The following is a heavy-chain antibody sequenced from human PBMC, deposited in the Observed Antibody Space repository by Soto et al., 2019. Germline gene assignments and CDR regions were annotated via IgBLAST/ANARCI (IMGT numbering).Heavy chain of an antibody. D-gene: IGHD2-15*01. J-gene: IGHJ4*02. V-gene: IGHV3-33*01. Sequence: QVQLVESGGGVVQPGRSLRLSCAASGFTFSSYGMHWVRQAPGKGLEWVAVIWYDGSNKYYADSVKGRFTISRDNSKNTLYLQMNSLRAEDTAGYYCARDGYCSGGSCYSVPFFDYWGQGTLVTVSS. CDR1: GFTFSSYG. CDR3: ARDGYCSGGSCYSVPFFDY. CDR2: IWYDGSNK.